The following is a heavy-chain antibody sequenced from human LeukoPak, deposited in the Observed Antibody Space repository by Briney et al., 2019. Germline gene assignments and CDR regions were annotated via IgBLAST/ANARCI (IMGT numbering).Heavy chain of an antibody. D-gene: IGHD2-2*01. Sequence: KASETLSLTCAVSGGSISSSNWWSWVRQPPGKGLEWIGEIYHSGSTNYNPSLKSRVTISVDKSKNQFSLELNSVTAADTAVYYCARSVQYQLPTMGYWGQGTLVTVSS. CDR1: GGSISSSNW. V-gene: IGHV4-4*02. J-gene: IGHJ4*02. CDR2: IYHSGST. CDR3: ARSVQYQLPTMGY.